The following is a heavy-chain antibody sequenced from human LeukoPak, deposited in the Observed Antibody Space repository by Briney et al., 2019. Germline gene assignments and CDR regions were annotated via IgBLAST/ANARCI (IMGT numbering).Heavy chain of an antibody. D-gene: IGHD2-2*01. Sequence: PSETLSLTCAVSGGSISSYYWSWIRQPPGKGLEWIGYIYYSGSTYYNPSLKSRVTISVDTSKNQFSLKLSSVTAADTAVYYCARGRGLQPFDYWGQGTLVTVSS. J-gene: IGHJ4*02. CDR3: ARGRGLQPFDY. CDR1: GGSISSYY. CDR2: IYYSGST. V-gene: IGHV4-59*12.